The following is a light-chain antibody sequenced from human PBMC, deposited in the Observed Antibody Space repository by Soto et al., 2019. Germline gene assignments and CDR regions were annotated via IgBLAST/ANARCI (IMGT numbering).Light chain of an antibody. J-gene: IGKJ2*01. Sequence: DIQMTQSPSSLSASVGDRVTITCRASQSISTFLNWYQQRPGEAPKLLIYLASNLHSGVPSRFSGSGSGTDFTLTISSLQPEDFATYYCQQTSCVPRTFGQGTKLEIK. CDR3: QQTSCVPRT. CDR1: QSISTF. CDR2: LAS. V-gene: IGKV1-39*01.